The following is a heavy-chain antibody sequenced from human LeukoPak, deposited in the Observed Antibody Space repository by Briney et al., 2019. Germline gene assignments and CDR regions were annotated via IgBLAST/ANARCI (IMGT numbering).Heavy chain of an antibody. CDR3: ARGRTTRYYDSSGYFGY. V-gene: IGHV4-34*01. CDR2: INHSGST. D-gene: IGHD3-22*01. J-gene: IGHJ4*02. Sequence: KPSETLSLTYAVYGGSFSGYYWSWIRQPPGKGLEWIGEINHSGSTNYNPSLKSRVTISVDTSKNQFSLKLSSVTAADTAVYYCARGRTTRYYDSSGYFGYWGQGTLVTVSS. CDR1: GGSFSGYY.